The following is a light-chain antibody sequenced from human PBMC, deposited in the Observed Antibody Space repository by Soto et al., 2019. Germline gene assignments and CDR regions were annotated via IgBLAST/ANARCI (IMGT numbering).Light chain of an antibody. V-gene: IGLV2-14*01. CDR2: EVT. CDR1: SSDVGSFNY. CDR3: VSYATSTTLYV. Sequence: QSVLTQPASVSGSPGQSITISCTATSSDVGSFNYVSWYQHHPGKAPKLMIYEVTSRPSGVSNRFSGSKSGNTASLTISGLKAVDEADYYCVSYATSTTLYVFGSGTTVTVL. J-gene: IGLJ1*01.